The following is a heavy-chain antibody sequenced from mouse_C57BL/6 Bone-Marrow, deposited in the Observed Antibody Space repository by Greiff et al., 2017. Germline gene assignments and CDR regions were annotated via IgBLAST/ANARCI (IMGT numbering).Heavy chain of an antibody. V-gene: IGHV2-2*01. J-gene: IGHJ3*01. CDR2: IWSGGST. CDR1: GFSLTSYG. Sequence: QVQLKQSGPGLVQPSQSLSITCTVSGFSLTSYGVHWVRQSPGKGLAWLGVIWSGGSTDYNAAFISRLSLSKDNSKSQVFFKMNSLQADDTAIYYCARPLYDYAAWFAYWGQGTLVTVSA. CDR3: ARPLYDYAAWFAY. D-gene: IGHD2-4*01.